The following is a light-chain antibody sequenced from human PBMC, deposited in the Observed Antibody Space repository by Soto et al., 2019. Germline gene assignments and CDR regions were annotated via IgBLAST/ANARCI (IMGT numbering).Light chain of an antibody. CDR3: QQYNNWPRT. V-gene: IGKV3-15*01. CDR1: QSISSN. CDR2: GAN. Sequence: EIVMTQSPATLSVSPGGRVTLSCGASQSISSNLAWYQQKPGQAPRLLIYGANTRATGVAARFSGSGSGTEFTLTISSLQSEDFAVYYCQQYNNWPRTFGQGTKVEI. J-gene: IGKJ1*01.